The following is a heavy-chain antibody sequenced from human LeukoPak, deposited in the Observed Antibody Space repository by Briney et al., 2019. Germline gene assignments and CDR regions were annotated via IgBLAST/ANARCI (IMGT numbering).Heavy chain of an antibody. CDR2: ISWNSGSI. D-gene: IGHD3-9*01. J-gene: IGHJ4*02. Sequence: GGSLRLSCAASGFTFDDYAMHWVRQAPGKGLEWVSGISWNSGSIGYADSVKGRFTISRDNAKNSLYLQMNSLRAEDTALYYCAKASYYDILTGYNDYWGQGTLVTVSS. CDR3: AKASYYDILTGYNDY. V-gene: IGHV3-9*01. CDR1: GFTFDDYA.